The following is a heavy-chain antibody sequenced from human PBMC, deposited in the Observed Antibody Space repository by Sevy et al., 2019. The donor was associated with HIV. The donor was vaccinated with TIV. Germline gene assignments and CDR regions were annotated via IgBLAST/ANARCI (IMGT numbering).Heavy chain of an antibody. CDR1: GFTFSSYA. CDR3: ARDVSYYHRSGYSLDY. V-gene: IGHV3-30-3*01. Sequence: GGSLRLSCAASGFTFSSYAIHWVRQAPGKGLEWVAVISYDGNNKYYADSVKGRFTISRDNSKNTLYLQMNSLRAEDTAVYYCARDVSYYHRSGYSLDYWGQGTVVTVSS. J-gene: IGHJ4*01. D-gene: IGHD3-22*01. CDR2: ISYDGNNK.